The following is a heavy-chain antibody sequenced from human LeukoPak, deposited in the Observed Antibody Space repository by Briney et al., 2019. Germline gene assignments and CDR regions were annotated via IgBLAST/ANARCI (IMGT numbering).Heavy chain of an antibody. D-gene: IGHD3-16*01. CDR3: ARKGKLGDAFDI. J-gene: IGHJ3*02. Sequence: SETLSLTCTVSGGSISSGTYYWSWVRQTAGKGLEWIGRVYTSDGGTNYNPSLKSRVTMSIDTSKNQLSLKLSSVTAADTAVYYCARKGKLGDAFDIWGQGTMVTVSS. V-gene: IGHV4-61*02. CDR2: VYTSDGGT. CDR1: GGSISSGTYY.